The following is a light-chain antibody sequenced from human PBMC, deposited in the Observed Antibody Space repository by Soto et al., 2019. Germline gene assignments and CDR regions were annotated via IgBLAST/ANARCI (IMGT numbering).Light chain of an antibody. V-gene: IGKV4-1*01. J-gene: IGKJ2*01. CDR1: QSVLYSSNNKNY. CDR2: WAS. Sequence: DIVMTQSPDSLAVSPGERATINCKSSQSVLYSSNNKNYLAWYQQKPGQPPKLLIYWASTRESGVPDRFSGSGSGTEFTLTISSLQAEDVAVYYCQQYYSTPLTFGQGTKLEIK. CDR3: QQYYSTPLT.